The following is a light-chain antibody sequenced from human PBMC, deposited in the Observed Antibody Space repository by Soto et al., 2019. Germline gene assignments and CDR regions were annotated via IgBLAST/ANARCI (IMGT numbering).Light chain of an antibody. V-gene: IGLV2-14*03. J-gene: IGLJ1*01. CDR2: GVT. Sequence: QSVLTQPTSVSGSPGQSITISCTGNHNDIGTYDYVSWYQQHPGRAPRLLIYGVTTRPSGISDRFSASKSGLTASLTFSGLQPEDEADYYCSSFTSDRIYVFGPGTKVTVL. CDR3: SSFTSDRIYV. CDR1: HNDIGTYDY.